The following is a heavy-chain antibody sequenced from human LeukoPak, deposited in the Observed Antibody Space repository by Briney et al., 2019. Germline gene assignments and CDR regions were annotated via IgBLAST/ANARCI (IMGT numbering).Heavy chain of an antibody. D-gene: IGHD3-3*01. V-gene: IGHV3-74*01. CDR1: GFTFSSYW. J-gene: IGHJ4*02. Sequence: PGGSLRLSCAASGFTFSSYWMHWVRQAPGKGLVWVSRINSDGSSTSYADSVKGRFTISRDNGKNTLYLQMNSLRAEDTAVYYCARGSFWSGYLDYWGQGTLVTVSS. CDR3: ARGSFWSGYLDY. CDR2: INSDGSST.